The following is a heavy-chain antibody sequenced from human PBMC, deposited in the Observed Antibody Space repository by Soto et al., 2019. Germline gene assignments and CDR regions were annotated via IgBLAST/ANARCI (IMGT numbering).Heavy chain of an antibody. V-gene: IGHV1-2*06. CDR2: INPNNGVT. D-gene: IGHD3-10*01. J-gene: IGHJ4*02. CDR1: GYFFTSHY. CDR3: AREITYGGGSFSLGL. Sequence: QVQLVQSGAEVEKPGASVKVSCKTSGYFFTSHYIHWVRLAPGRGLEWMGRINPNNGVTNSPQKFQGRVTMTSDTSNSTAYKETSGLRSDETALYYCAREITYGGGSFSLGLWGQGTLVTVSS.